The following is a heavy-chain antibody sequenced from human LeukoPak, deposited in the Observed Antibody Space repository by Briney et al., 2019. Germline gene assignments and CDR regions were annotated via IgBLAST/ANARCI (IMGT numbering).Heavy chain of an antibody. CDR1: GFTLSSYS. V-gene: IGHV3-21*01. CDR2: ISSSSSYI. J-gene: IGHJ4*02. CDR3: ARSYYDSSGYYYDPYFDY. D-gene: IGHD3-22*01. Sequence: GGSLRLSCAASGFTLSSYSMIWVRQAPGKGLEWVSSISSSSSYIYYADSVKGRFTISRDNAKNSLYLQMNSLRAEDTAVYYCARSYYDSSGYYYDPYFDYWGQGTLVTVSS.